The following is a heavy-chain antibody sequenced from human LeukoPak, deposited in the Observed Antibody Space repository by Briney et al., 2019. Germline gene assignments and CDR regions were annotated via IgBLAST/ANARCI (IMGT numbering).Heavy chain of an antibody. V-gene: IGHV3-53*01. CDR2: IYSGGST. CDR1: GFTVSSNY. D-gene: IGHD2-21*01. CDR3: ARDVAYYGMDV. J-gene: IGHJ6*02. Sequence: GGSLRLSCAASGFTVSSNYMSWVRQAPGKGLEWVSVIYSGGSTYYADSVKGRFTISRDNSKNTLYLQMSSLRAEDTAVYYCARDVAYYGMDVWGQGTTVTVSS.